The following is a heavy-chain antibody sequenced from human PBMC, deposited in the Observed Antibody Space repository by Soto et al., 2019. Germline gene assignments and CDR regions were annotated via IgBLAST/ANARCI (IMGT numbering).Heavy chain of an antibody. CDR1: GFTFNSYG. CDR3: ASGRGYDILTGYYPYFDY. V-gene: IGHV3-30*03. CDR2: ISYDGSNK. Sequence: GGSLRLSCAASGFTFNSYGMHWVRQAPGKGLEWVAVISYDGSNKYYADSVKGRFTISRDNAKKSLYLQMNSLRAEDTALYYCASGRGYDILTGYYPYFDYWGQGTLVTVSS. D-gene: IGHD3-9*01. J-gene: IGHJ4*02.